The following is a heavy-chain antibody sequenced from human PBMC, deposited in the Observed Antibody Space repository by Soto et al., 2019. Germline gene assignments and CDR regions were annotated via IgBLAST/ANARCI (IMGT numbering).Heavy chain of an antibody. CDR3: ASYSGYSSRPGFDP. J-gene: IGHJ5*02. CDR1: GGTFSSYT. CDR2: IIPILGIA. Sequence: ASVKVSCKASGGTFSSYTISWVRQAPGQGLEWMGRIIPILGIANYAQKFQGRVTITADKSTSTAYMELSSLRSEDTAVYYCASYSGYSSRPGFDPWGQGTLVTVSS. D-gene: IGHD5-18*01. V-gene: IGHV1-69*02.